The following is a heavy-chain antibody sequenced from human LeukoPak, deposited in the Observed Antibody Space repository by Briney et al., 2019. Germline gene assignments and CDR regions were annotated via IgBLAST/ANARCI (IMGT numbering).Heavy chain of an antibody. Sequence: SETLSFTCAVYGGSFSGYYWSWIRQPPGKGLEWIGEINHSGSTNYNPSLKSRVTISVDTSKNQFSLKLSSVTAADTAVYYCARGSTVIDYWGQGTLVTVSS. V-gene: IGHV4-34*01. CDR3: ARGSTVIDY. J-gene: IGHJ4*02. CDR1: GGSFSGYY. CDR2: INHSGST. D-gene: IGHD4-17*01.